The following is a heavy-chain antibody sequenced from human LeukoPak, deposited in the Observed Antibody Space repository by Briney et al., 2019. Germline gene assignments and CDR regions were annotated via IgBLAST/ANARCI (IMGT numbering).Heavy chain of an antibody. CDR3: ARDLGQRSYYYGPGNY. CDR2: INHSGST. Sequence: PSETLSLTCAVYGGSYSGYYWSWIRQPPGKGLEWIGEINHSGSTNYNPSLKSRVTISVDTSKNQFSLKLSSVTAADTAVYYCARDLGQRSYYYGPGNYWGQGTLVTVSS. J-gene: IGHJ4*02. CDR1: GGSYSGYY. D-gene: IGHD1-26*01. V-gene: IGHV4-34*01.